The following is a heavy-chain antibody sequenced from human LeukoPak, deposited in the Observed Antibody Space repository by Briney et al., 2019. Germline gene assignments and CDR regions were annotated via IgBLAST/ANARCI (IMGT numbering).Heavy chain of an antibody. CDR2: INHSGST. CDR3: ARLGARNHRYYYYYGMDV. V-gene: IGHV4-34*01. CDR1: GGSFSGYY. D-gene: IGHD1-14*01. J-gene: IGHJ6*02. Sequence: SETLSLTCAVYGGSFSGYYWSWIRQPPGKGLEWIGEINHSGSTNYNPSLKSRVTISVDTSKNQFSLKPSSVTAADTAVYYCARLGARNHRYYYYYGMDVWGQGTTVTVSS.